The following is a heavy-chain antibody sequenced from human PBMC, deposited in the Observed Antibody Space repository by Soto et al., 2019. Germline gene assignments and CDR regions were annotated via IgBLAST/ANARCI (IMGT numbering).Heavy chain of an antibody. D-gene: IGHD2-21*01. V-gene: IGHV3-7*01. Sequence: GGSLRLSCAASGFTFSNYWMSWVRQAPGKGLEWVANIKQDGSESNYADSVKGRFTISRDNAENSLYLQMTSLRAEDTAVYCCASARHIGPWGQGTLVTVSS. J-gene: IGHJ5*02. CDR3: ASARHIGP. CDR1: GFTFSNYW. CDR2: IKQDGSES.